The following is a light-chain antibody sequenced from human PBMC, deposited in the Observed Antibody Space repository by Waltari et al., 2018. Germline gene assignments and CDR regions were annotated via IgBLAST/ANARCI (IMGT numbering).Light chain of an antibody. V-gene: IGLV1-51*01. Sequence: QSVLTQPPSVSAAPGQKVTISCSGSNSNIDTNYISWYHPLPGTAPKLLIYENNKRPSGIPDRFSGSKSGTSATLGITGLQTGDEADYYCGTWDSSLSAWVFGGGTKLTVL. J-gene: IGLJ3*02. CDR3: GTWDSSLSAWV. CDR1: NSNIDTNY. CDR2: ENN.